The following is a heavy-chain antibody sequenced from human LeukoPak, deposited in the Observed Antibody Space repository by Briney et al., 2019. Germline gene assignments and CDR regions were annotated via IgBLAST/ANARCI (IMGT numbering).Heavy chain of an antibody. Sequence: ASVWVSCKVSGYTLTELSMHWVRQAPGKGLEWMGGFDPEDGETIYAQKFQGRVTMTRDTSTSTVYMELSSLRSEDTAVYYCARGHLGVVINYMDVWGKGTTVTVSS. V-gene: IGHV1-24*01. CDR2: FDPEDGET. J-gene: IGHJ6*03. D-gene: IGHD3-3*01. CDR3: ARGHLGVVINYMDV. CDR1: GYTLTELS.